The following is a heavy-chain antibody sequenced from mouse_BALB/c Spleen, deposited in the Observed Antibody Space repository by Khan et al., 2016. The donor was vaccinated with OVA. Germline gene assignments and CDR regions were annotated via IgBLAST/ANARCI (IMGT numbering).Heavy chain of an antibody. CDR1: GYSLTRYG. J-gene: IGHJ2*01. CDR2: IWAGGST. V-gene: IGHV2-9*02. CDR3: ARTKYLDSY. D-gene: IGHD1-3*01. Sequence: QVQLKESGPGLVAPSQSLSISCTVYGYSLTRYGVHWVRQPPGKGLEWLGLIWAGGSTNSTCGLKCRLSISIDNSKSLVFLIMNSLQTDETALYYYARTKYLDSYWGQGTTLTVSS.